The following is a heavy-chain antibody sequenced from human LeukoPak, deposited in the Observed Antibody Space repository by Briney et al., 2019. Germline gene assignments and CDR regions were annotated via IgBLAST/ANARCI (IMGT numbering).Heavy chain of an antibody. Sequence: GSLRLSCAASGLTFSSYWMHWVRQAPGKGLVWVSRINSDGSSTSCADSVKGRFTISRDNAKNTLYLQMNSLRAEDTAVYYCAREYYDSSGYYGYWGQGTLVTVSS. J-gene: IGHJ4*02. CDR2: INSDGSST. D-gene: IGHD3-22*01. CDR1: GLTFSSYW. CDR3: AREYYDSSGYYGY. V-gene: IGHV3-74*01.